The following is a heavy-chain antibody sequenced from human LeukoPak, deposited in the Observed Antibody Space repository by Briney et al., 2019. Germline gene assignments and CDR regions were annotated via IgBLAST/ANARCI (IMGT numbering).Heavy chain of an antibody. D-gene: IGHD2-2*01. CDR3: ATPYCSSISCLDVFNI. CDR1: GVSISDGRYY. V-gene: IGHV4-31*03. J-gene: IGHJ3*02. CDR2: KYYSGSA. Sequence: TVSLTCNVSGVSISDGRYYWAWIRQHPGKGLEWIGYKYYSGSAKYNPALKSRLTISADTPNNQFSLQLRSVTAADTAMYYCATPYCSSISCLDVFNIWGQGRMVTVSS.